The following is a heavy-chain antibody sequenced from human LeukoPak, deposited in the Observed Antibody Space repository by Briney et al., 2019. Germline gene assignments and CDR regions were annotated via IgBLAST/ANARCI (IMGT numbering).Heavy chain of an antibody. CDR3: AKCKHDFWSGSRTFDI. V-gene: IGHV3-23*01. Sequence: GGSLRLSCAASGFTFGSYAMNWVRQAPGKGLEWVSAISGSGDRTFYADSVKGRFTISRDNSRNTLYLQMNSLRAEDTAVYYCAKCKHDFWSGSRTFDIWGQGTMVTVSS. CDR1: GFTFGSYA. J-gene: IGHJ3*02. CDR2: ISGSGDRT. D-gene: IGHD3-3*01.